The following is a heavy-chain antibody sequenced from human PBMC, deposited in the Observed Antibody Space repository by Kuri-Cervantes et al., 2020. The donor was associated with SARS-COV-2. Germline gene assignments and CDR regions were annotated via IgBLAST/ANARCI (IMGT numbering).Heavy chain of an antibody. D-gene: IGHD2-15*01. V-gene: IGHV3-48*01. CDR2: ISSSSSTI. CDR3: AGDLLGGGGYYYGMDV. Sequence: LSLTCAASGFTFSSYSMNWVRQAPGKGLEWVSYISSSSSTIYYADSVKGRFTISRDNSKNTLYLQMNSLRAEDTAVYYCAGDLLGGGGYYYGMDVWGQGTTVTVSS. CDR1: GFTFSSYS. J-gene: IGHJ6*02.